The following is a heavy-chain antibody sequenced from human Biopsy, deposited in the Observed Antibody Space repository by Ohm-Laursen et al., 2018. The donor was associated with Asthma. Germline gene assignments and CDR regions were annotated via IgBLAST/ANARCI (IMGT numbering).Heavy chain of an antibody. Sequence: EASVKVSCNAPGGTFSNFAISWVRQAPGQGLEWLGGIMTVFGTTNYAQKFQGRVTITADESTSTAYMEVTSLRSEDTAIYYCARCQVGYSSGWSLLLKKIYYSGMDVWGQGIAVTVSS. CDR3: ARCQVGYSSGWSLLLKKIYYSGMDV. CDR2: IMTVFGTT. V-gene: IGHV1-69*13. CDR1: GGTFSNFA. J-gene: IGHJ6*02. D-gene: IGHD6-19*01.